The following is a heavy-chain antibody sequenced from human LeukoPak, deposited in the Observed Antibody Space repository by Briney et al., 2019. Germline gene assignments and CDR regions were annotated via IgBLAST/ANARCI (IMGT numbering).Heavy chain of an antibody. CDR2: IIPIFGTA. J-gene: IGHJ4*02. Sequence: SVKVSCKASGGTFSSYAISWVRQAPGQGLEWMGGIIPIFGTANYAQKFQGRVTITTDESTSTAYMELSSLRSEDTAVYYCARDPSQYSSSSHGYFDYWGQGTLVTVSS. CDR3: ARDPSQYSSSSHGYFDY. D-gene: IGHD6-6*01. V-gene: IGHV1-69*05. CDR1: GGTFSSYA.